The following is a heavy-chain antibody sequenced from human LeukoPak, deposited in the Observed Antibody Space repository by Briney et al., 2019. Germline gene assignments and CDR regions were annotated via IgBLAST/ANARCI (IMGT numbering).Heavy chain of an antibody. CDR3: ARNRETVTYETGWVY. J-gene: IGHJ4*02. CDR2: ISSSSSTI. CDR1: GFTFSSYS. Sequence: PGGSLRLSCAASGFTFSSYSMNWVRQAPGKGLEWVPYISSSSSTIYYADSVKGRFTISRDNAKNSLYLQMNSLRAEDTAVYYCARNRETVTYETGWVYWGQGTLVTVSS. V-gene: IGHV3-48*04. D-gene: IGHD4-17*01.